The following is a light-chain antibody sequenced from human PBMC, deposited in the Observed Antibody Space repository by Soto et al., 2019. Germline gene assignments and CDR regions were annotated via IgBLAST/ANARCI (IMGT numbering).Light chain of an antibody. CDR2: GVT. Sequence: QSALTQPASVSGSPGQSITMSCTGSTSDFGDDKYVSWYQQQPGKGPNLLIYGVTNRPSGVSNRFSGSKSGNTASLTISGLQVGDEADYFCGSLTTTRIWVFGGGTKLTVL. J-gene: IGLJ3*02. CDR1: TSDFGDDKY. CDR3: GSLTTTRIWV. V-gene: IGLV2-14*01.